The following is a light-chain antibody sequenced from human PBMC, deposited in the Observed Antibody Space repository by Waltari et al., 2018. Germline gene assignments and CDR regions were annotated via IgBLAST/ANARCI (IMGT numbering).Light chain of an antibody. J-gene: IGLJ2*01. Sequence: NFMLTQPHSVSESPGKTVTISCTRSSGSIASNYVQRYQQRPGSSPTTVIYEDNQRPSGVPDRFSGSIDSSSNSASLTISGLKTEDEADYYCQSYDSSNPDVVFGGGTKLTVL. CDR3: QSYDSSNPDVV. CDR2: EDN. V-gene: IGLV6-57*01. CDR1: SGSIASNY.